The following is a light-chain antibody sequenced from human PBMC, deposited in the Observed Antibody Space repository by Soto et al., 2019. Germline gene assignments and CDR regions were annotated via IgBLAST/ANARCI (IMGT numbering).Light chain of an antibody. V-gene: IGKV3-20*01. CDR2: DAS. J-gene: IGKJ5*01. Sequence: EIVLTQSPGILYLSPGDRSTLSFSSSQTISSGFLAWYQQKVGQAPRLLIYDASNRATGVPDRFSGSGSGTDFSLTISRLEPEDFAVYHCQQYSSSPRTFGQGTRLEIK. CDR3: QQYSSSPRT. CDR1: QTISSGF.